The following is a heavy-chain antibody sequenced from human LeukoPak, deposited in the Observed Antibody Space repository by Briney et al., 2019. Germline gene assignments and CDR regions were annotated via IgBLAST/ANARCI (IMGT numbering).Heavy chain of an antibody. Sequence: PGGSLRLSCAASGFTFSSYAMSWVRQAPGKGLEWVSAISGSGGSTYYAASVKGRFTISRDNSKNTLYLQMNSLGVEDTAFYYCARDDLLHRNWFDPWGQGTLVTVSS. D-gene: IGHD3-22*01. CDR2: ISGSGGST. CDR1: GFTFSSYA. CDR3: ARDDLLHRNWFDP. V-gene: IGHV3-23*01. J-gene: IGHJ5*02.